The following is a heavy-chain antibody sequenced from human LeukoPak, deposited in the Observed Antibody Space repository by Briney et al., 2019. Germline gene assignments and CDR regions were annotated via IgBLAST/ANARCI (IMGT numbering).Heavy chain of an antibody. J-gene: IGHJ3*02. CDR2: ISNSGSYI. CDR3: ARGAGVGAYIPFDI. V-gene: IGHV3-21*06. D-gene: IGHD1-26*01. CDR1: GFTFSSYS. Sequence: PGGSLRLSCGASGFTFSSYSMKWVRQAPGKGLKWVSCISNSGSYIYYEDSLKGRFTISRDNTKNSLYLQMNSLRAEDTAVYYCARGAGVGAYIPFDIWGQGTMVTVSS.